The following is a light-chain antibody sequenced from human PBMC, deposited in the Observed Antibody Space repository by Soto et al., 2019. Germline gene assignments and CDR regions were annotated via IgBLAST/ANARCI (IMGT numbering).Light chain of an antibody. CDR3: RSYDSSLSGV. Sequence: HSVLTQPPSVSGAPGQRVTISCTGSSSNIGAGYDVHWYQQLPGTAPKLLIYGNSNRPSGVPDRFSGSKSGTSASLAITGLQAEDEADYYCRSYDSSLSGVFGTGTKVTVL. CDR1: SSNIGAGYD. V-gene: IGLV1-40*01. CDR2: GNS. J-gene: IGLJ1*01.